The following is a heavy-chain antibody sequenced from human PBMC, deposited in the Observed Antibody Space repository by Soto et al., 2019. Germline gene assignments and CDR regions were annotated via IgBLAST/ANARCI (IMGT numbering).Heavy chain of an antibody. CDR2: IKSKTDGGTT. CDR3: TTDRRDYSNLLHRLGGDY. V-gene: IGHV3-15*01. J-gene: IGHJ4*02. Sequence: EVQLVESGGGLVKPGGSLRLSCAASGFTFSNAWMSWVRQAPGKGLEWVGRIKSKTDGGTTDYAAPVKGRFTISRDDSKNPLYLQMNSLNTEATAVDYCTTDRRDYSNLLHRLGGDYGGQGTLVTVSS. CDR1: GFTFSNAW. D-gene: IGHD4-4*01.